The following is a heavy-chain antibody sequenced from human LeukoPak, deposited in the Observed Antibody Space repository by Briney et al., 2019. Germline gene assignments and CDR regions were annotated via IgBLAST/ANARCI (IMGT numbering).Heavy chain of an antibody. CDR3: ARDRNSYYYDSSGSDY. V-gene: IGHV3-11*01. D-gene: IGHD3-22*01. CDR2: ISSSGSTI. CDR1: GFTFSDYY. Sequence: GGSLRLSCAASGFTFSDYYMSLIRQAPGKGLEWVSYISSSGSTIYYADSVKGRFTISRDNAKNSLYLQMNSLRAEDTAVYYCARDRNSYYYDSSGSDYWGQGTLVTVSS. J-gene: IGHJ4*02.